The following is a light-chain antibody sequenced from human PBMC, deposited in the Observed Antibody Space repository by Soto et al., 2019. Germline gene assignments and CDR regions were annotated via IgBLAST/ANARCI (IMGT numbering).Light chain of an antibody. V-gene: IGKV1-6*01. CDR2: GAS. J-gene: IGKJ4*01. CDR1: QNIRSD. Sequence: AIQMTQSPSSLSASVGDRVTITCRASQNIRSDLGWYQQTSGKAPKLLIYGASRLQSGVPSRFSGSGSGTDFTLTISSLQPEDFATYYCLQDYTYPLTFGGGTKVEIK. CDR3: LQDYTYPLT.